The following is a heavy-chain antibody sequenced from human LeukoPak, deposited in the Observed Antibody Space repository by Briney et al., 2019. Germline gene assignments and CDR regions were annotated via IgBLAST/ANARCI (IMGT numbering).Heavy chain of an antibody. CDR2: IWYDGSNK. V-gene: IGHV3-33*01. CDR1: XXXFSXYG. CDR3: AREGDKYYDSSGYYYRDTSLFDY. D-gene: IGHD3-22*01. J-gene: IGHJ4*02. Sequence: PGGXXXLSCXXSXXXFSXYGXXWVRQAPGKGLEWGAVIWYDGSNKYYADSVKGRFTISRDNSKNSLYLQINSLRAEDTAVYYCAREGDKYYDSSGYYYRDTSLFDYCGQGTLVTVSS.